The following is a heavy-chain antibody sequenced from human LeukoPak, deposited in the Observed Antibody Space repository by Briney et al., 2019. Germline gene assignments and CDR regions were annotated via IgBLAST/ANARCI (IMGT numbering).Heavy chain of an antibody. Sequence: GASVKVSCKASGYTLTGYYMHWVRQAPGQGLEWMGWINPNRGGTNYAQKFQGRVTMTRDTSISTAYMELSRLRSDDTAVYYCARGQYYDFWGGYFDWFDPWGQGTLVTVSS. CDR3: ARGQYYDFWGGYFDWFDP. CDR1: GYTLTGYY. D-gene: IGHD3-3*01. J-gene: IGHJ5*02. V-gene: IGHV1-2*02. CDR2: INPNRGGT.